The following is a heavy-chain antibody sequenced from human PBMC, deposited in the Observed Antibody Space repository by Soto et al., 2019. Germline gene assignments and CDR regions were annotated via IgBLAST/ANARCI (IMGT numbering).Heavy chain of an antibody. Sequence: GGSLRLSCAASGFTFRDYAMSWVRQAPGRGLEWVSCVSNSGSSTYYADSVKVRLTISRDNSKKTLYLQMNSLIAEDTAVYYCAKHSRETNTCCGEXWGQVTRVTVSX. CDR3: AKHSRETNTCCGEX. V-gene: IGHV3-23*01. D-gene: IGHD2-21*01. CDR2: VSNSGSST. J-gene: IGHJ4*02. CDR1: GFTFRDYA.